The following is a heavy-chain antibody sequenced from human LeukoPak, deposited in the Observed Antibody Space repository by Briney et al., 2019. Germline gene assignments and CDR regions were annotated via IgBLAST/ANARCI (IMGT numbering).Heavy chain of an antibody. V-gene: IGHV4-34*01. CDR1: GGSFSGYY. CDR3: ARMYSSSWYSFGY. Sequence: SETLSLTCAVYGGSFSGYYWSWIRQPPGKGLEWIGEINHSGSTNYNPSLKSRVTISVDTSKNQFSLKLSSVTAADTAVYYCARMYSSSWYSFGYWGQGTLVTVSS. J-gene: IGHJ4*02. D-gene: IGHD6-13*01. CDR2: INHSGST.